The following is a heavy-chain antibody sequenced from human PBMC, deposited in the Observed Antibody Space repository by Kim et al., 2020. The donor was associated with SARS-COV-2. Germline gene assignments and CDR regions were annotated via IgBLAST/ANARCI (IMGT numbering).Heavy chain of an antibody. CDR2: INPSAGGT. CDR1: GYTFTSHY. CDR3: EREVLRRGAYKMGGCFDF. V-gene: IGHV1-46*01. D-gene: IGHD2-15*01. Sequence: ASVKVSCKTSGYTFTSHYIHWVRQAPGQGLEWMGIINPSAGGTTYAQIFQGRVTMTRDRSTSTVYMELRSLRSQDTALYYCEREVLRRGAYKMGGCFDFWCQGTMVTTSS. J-gene: IGHJ3*01.